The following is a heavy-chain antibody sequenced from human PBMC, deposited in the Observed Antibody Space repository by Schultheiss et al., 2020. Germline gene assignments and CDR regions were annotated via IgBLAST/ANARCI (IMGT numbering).Heavy chain of an antibody. CDR1: GGSISSGSYY. CDR2: IYTSGST. D-gene: IGHD3-16*01. V-gene: IGHV4-61*02. J-gene: IGHJ5*02. Sequence: SETLSLTCTVSGGSISSGSYYWSWIRQPAGKGLEWIGRIYTSGSTNYNPSLKSRVTISVDTSKNQFSLKLSSVTAADTAVYYCARVITFGGGHMWLDPWGQGTLVTVSS. CDR3: ARVITFGGGHMWLDP.